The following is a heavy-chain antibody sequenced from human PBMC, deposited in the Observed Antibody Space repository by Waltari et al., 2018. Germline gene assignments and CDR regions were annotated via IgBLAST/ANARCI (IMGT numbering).Heavy chain of an antibody. Sequence: EVQLVESGGGLVQPGRSLRLSCAASGFTFDDYAMHWVRQAPGKGLEWVSGISWNSGSIGYADSVKGRFTISRDNAKNSLYLQMYSLRAEDTALYYCAKDRSWSGSGSYYDYWGQGTLVTVSS. CDR3: AKDRSWSGSGSYYDY. J-gene: IGHJ4*02. D-gene: IGHD3-10*01. CDR2: ISWNSGSI. V-gene: IGHV3-9*01. CDR1: GFTFDDYA.